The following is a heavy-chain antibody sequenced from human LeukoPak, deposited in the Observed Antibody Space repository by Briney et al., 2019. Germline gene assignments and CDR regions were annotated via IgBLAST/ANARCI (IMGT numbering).Heavy chain of an antibody. CDR1: GFTFSSYW. D-gene: IGHD3-22*01. CDR3: ARVGYYDSSGYYYPFDY. CDR2: IKQDGSEK. Sequence: GGSLRLSCAASGFTFSSYWMSWVRQAPGKGLEWVANIKQDGSEKYYVDSVKGRFTISRDNAKNSPYLQMNSLRAEDTAVYYCARVGYYDSSGYYYPFDYWGQGTLITVSS. V-gene: IGHV3-7*01. J-gene: IGHJ4*02.